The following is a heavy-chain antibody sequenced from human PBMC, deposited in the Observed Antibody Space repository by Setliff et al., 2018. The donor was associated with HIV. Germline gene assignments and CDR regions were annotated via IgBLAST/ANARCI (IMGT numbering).Heavy chain of an antibody. CDR3: AREVGAPDYFDS. Sequence: GGSLRLSCAASGFVFRNYNMNWVRQAPGKGLEWVSSVSSDGRYIYYADSVKGRFTISRDNAKNSLYLQLNSLRADDTPVYYCAREVGAPDYFDSWGQGTLVTVSS. CDR1: GFVFRNYN. V-gene: IGHV3-21*01. D-gene: IGHD1-26*01. J-gene: IGHJ4*02. CDR2: VSSDGRYI.